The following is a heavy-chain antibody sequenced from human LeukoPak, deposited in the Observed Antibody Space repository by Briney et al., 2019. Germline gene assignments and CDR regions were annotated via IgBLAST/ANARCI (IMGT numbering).Heavy chain of an antibody. CDR3: ARETHYGDYL. V-gene: IGHV4-34*01. D-gene: IGHD4-17*01. CDR2: INHSGST. CDR1: GGSFSGYY. J-gene: IGHJ4*02. Sequence: SETLSLTCAVYGGSFSGYYWSWIRQPPGKGLEWIGEINHSGSTNYNPSLKSRVTISVDTSKNQFSLKLSSVTAADTAVYYCARETHYGDYLWGQGTLVTVSS.